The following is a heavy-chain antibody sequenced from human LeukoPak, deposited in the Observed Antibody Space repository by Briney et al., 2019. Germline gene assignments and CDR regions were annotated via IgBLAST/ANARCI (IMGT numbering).Heavy chain of an antibody. CDR3: VIRYSGYDANNWFDP. J-gene: IGHJ5*02. Sequence: SETLSLTCAVYGGSFSGYYWSWIRQPPGNGLEWIGEINHSGSTNYNPSLKSRVTISVDTSKNQFSLKLSSVTAADTAVYYCVIRYSGYDANNWFDPWGQGTLVTVSS. CDR2: INHSGST. D-gene: IGHD5-12*01. CDR1: GGSFSGYY. V-gene: IGHV4-34*01.